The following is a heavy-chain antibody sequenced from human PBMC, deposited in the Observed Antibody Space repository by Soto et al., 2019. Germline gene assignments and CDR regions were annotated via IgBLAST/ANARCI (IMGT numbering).Heavy chain of an antibody. D-gene: IGHD3-22*01. Sequence: QIQLVQSGAEVKKPGSSVKVSWKSSGGTFSSYTISRVRQAPGQGLEWMGRIIPILGIANYAQKFQGRVTINADKSTSSAYMELSSLRSEDTAVYYCASRHDSSDYWGQGTLVTVSS. J-gene: IGHJ4*02. CDR3: ASRHDSSDY. CDR2: IIPILGIA. CDR1: GGTFSSYT. V-gene: IGHV1-69*02.